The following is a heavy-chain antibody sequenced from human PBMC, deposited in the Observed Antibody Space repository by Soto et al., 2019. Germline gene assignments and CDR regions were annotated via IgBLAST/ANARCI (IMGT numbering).Heavy chain of an antibody. CDR3: ALYCSGGSCYSAPYYFDY. D-gene: IGHD2-15*01. V-gene: IGHV1-69*01. J-gene: IGHJ4*02. CDR2: FIPIFGTA. Sequence: QVQLVQSGAEVKKPGSSVKVSCKASGGTFSSYAISWVRQAPGQGLEGMGGFIPIFGTANYAQKFQGRVTITADESTSTAYMELSSLRSEDTAVYYCALYCSGGSCYSAPYYFDYWGQGTLVTVSS. CDR1: GGTFSSYA.